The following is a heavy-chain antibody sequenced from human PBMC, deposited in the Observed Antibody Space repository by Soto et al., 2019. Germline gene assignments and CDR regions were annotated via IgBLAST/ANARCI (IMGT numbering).Heavy chain of an antibody. CDR1: GFTFGDYA. Sequence: GGSLRLSCTASGFTFGDYAMSWFRQAPGKGLEWVGFIRSKAYGGTTEYAASVKGRFTISRDDSKSIAYLQMNSLKTEDTAVYYCTRASWGEWLFGRNYYYYYMDVWGKGTTVTVSS. J-gene: IGHJ6*03. CDR3: TRASWGEWLFGRNYYYYYMDV. CDR2: IRSKAYGGTT. V-gene: IGHV3-49*03. D-gene: IGHD3-3*01.